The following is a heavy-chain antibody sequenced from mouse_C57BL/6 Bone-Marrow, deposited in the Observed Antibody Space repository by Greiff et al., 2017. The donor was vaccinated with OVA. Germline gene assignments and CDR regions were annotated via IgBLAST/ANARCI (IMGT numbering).Heavy chain of an antibody. CDR3: RRANYYYGTLIAY. J-gene: IGHJ3*01. D-gene: IGHD1-1*01. CDR2: ISSGGDYI. Sequence: EVKLVESGEGLVKPGGSLKLSCAASGFTFSSYAMSWVRQTPEKRLEWVAYISSGGDYIYYADTVKGRFTLSRDNSTNTPYLQRSRLTSEDTALYYGRRANYYYGTLIAYWGQGTLVTVSA. V-gene: IGHV5-9-1*02. CDR1: GFTFSSYA.